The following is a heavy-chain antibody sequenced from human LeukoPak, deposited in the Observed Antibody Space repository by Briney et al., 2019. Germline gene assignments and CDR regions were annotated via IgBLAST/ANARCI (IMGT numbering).Heavy chain of an antibody. V-gene: IGHV4-39*01. CDR1: GASIDRSTYY. J-gene: IGHJ5*02. CDR3: ARIAAPGLA. D-gene: IGHD6-25*01. Sequence: TPETLSLTCSVSGASIDRSTYYWGWIRQPPGKGLEWIGSVYYSGSTYYNSALKSRVTISVDTSKNQFSLKLYSVTAADTSVYFCARIAAPGLAWGQGTLVTVSS. CDR2: VYYSGST.